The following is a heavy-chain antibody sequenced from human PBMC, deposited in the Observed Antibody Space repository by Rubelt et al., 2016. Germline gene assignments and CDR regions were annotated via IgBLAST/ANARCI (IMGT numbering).Heavy chain of an antibody. CDR1: GDSVSSNSAA. Sequence: QVQLQQSGPGLVKPSQTLSLPCAISGDSVSSNSAAWNWIRQSTSRGLEWLGRTYYRYQRYNDYAPSVNSRIASNPHTSKSQFSLQLNAGTAEDTAICYWARGGLDIWGQGTLVTVSS. J-gene: IGHJ3*02. CDR3: ARGGLDI. D-gene: IGHD3-10*01. CDR2: TYYRYQRYN. V-gene: IGHV6-1*01.